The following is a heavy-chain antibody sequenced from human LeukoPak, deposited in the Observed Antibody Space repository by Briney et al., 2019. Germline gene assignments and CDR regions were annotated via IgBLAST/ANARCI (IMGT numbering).Heavy chain of an antibody. CDR1: GYTFTGYY. D-gene: IGHD3-3*01. V-gene: IGHV1-2*02. CDR2: INPNSGDT. Sequence: ASVKVSCKASGYTFTGYYMHWVRQAPGQGLEWMGWINPNSGDTNYAQKFQGRVTVTRDTSISTAYMELSRLISDDTAVYYCARDRSYYDFWSGEDYYHYYMDVWGKGTTVTVSS. J-gene: IGHJ6*03. CDR3: ARDRSYYDFWSGEDYYHYYMDV.